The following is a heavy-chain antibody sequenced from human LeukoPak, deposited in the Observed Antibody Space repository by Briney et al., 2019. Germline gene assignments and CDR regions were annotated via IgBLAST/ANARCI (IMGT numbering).Heavy chain of an antibody. J-gene: IGHJ4*02. CDR2: ISSSGTTI. V-gene: IGHV3-48*03. CDR1: GFTFSSYE. Sequence: GGSLRLSCAASGFTFSSYEMNWVRQAPGKGLEWASYISSSGTTIHYADSLKGRFTISRDNAKNSVYLQMNSLRVEDTAVYYCARVRYQTADYWGQGTLVTVSS. D-gene: IGHD3-16*02. CDR3: ARVRYQTADY.